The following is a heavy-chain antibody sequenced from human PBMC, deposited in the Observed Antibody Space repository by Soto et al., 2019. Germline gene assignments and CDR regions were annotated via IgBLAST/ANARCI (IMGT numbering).Heavy chain of an antibody. J-gene: IGHJ4*02. Sequence: QLQLQESGSGLVKPSQTLSLTCAVSGGSISSGGYSWSWIRQPPGKGLEWIGYIYHSGSTYYNPSLRSRVPISVDRSKNQCSLKLSSVTAADTAVYYCASDGDDFWSGYYFSYWGQGTLVTVSS. CDR1: GGSISSGGYS. D-gene: IGHD3-3*01. V-gene: IGHV4-30-2*01. CDR2: IYHSGST. CDR3: ASDGDDFWSGYYFSY.